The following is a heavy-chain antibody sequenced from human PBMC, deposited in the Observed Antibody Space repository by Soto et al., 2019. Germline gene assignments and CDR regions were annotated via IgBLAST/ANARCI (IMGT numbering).Heavy chain of an antibody. J-gene: IGHJ4*02. CDR3: ATSYGSGYPAFDF. V-gene: IGHV1-69*04. CDR1: GDTFNFYS. CDR2: VNPILSMS. Sequence: QVQLVQSGAEVKRPGSSVKVSCKASGDTFNFYSINWVRQAPGLGLEWMGRVNPILSMSNYAQRFQGRVRMTADKSTSTAYMELSGLRSEDTAIYYCATSYGSGYPAFDFWGQGALVTVSS. D-gene: IGHD3-10*01.